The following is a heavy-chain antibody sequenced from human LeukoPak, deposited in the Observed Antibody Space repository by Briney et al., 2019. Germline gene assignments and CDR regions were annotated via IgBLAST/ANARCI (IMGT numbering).Heavy chain of an antibody. Sequence: ASVKVSCKASGGTFSSYAISWVRQAPGQGLEWMGWINTNTGNPTYAQGFTGRFVFSLDTSVSTAYLQISSLKAEDTAVYYCARAWRNTYYYDSSGYYGYWGQGTLVTVSS. J-gene: IGHJ4*02. V-gene: IGHV7-4-1*02. CDR3: ARAWRNTYYYDSSGYYGY. CDR2: INTNTGNP. CDR1: GGTFSSYA. D-gene: IGHD3-22*01.